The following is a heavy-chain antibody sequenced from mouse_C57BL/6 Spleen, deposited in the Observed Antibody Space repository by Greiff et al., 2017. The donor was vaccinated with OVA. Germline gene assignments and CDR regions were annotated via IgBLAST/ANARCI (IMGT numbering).Heavy chain of an antibody. D-gene: IGHD2-2*01. Sequence: VQLQQSGAELVRPGASVKLSCKASGFNIKDYYMNWVKQRPGQGLEWIGWIDPENGDTEYASKFPGKATITAYTSSNTAYLQRSSLTAEDTAVEYCTAGGYDGYYVDYWGQGTTLTVSS. CDR3: TAGGYDGYYVDY. CDR1: GFNIKDYY. CDR2: IDPENGDT. J-gene: IGHJ2*01. V-gene: IGHV14-4*01.